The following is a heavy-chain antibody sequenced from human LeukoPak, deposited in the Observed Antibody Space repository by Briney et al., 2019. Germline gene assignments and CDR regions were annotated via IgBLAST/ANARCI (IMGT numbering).Heavy chain of an antibody. J-gene: IGHJ6*02. CDR1: GFTFSNYA. D-gene: IGHD2-2*02. CDR2: ISSNGGSP. V-gene: IGHV3-64*01. CDR3: ARDLYPYPRYGMDV. Sequence: GGSLRLSCAASGFTFSNYAMYWVRQAPGKGLEYVSAISSNGGSPYSVNYVNSRFTITSDNSKNPLKLQMGRLRAEDMGVYYCARDLYPYPRYGMDVWGQGTTVTVSS.